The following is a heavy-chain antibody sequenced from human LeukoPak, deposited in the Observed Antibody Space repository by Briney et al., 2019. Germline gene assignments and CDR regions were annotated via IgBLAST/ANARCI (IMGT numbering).Heavy chain of an antibody. Sequence: GGSLRLSCAASGFTFRSYGMHWVRQAQGKGLEWVAVIWSDGSQQHYADSVKGRFTISRDNSKNTLYLQMNSLRVDDTAVYYCARSSDSSDLGYWGQGTLVTVSS. CDR3: ARSSDSSDLGY. J-gene: IGHJ4*02. CDR2: IWSDGSQQ. CDR1: GFTFRSYG. V-gene: IGHV3-33*01. D-gene: IGHD6-25*01.